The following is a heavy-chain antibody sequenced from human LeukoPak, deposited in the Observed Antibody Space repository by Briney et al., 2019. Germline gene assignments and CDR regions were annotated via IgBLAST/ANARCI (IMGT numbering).Heavy chain of an antibody. J-gene: IGHJ4*02. D-gene: IGHD3-10*01. CDR3: ARGRRRAFGELLNPFDY. Sequence: ASVKVSCKASGYAFTSYDINWVRQATGQGLEWMGWMKPNSGNTGYAQKFQGRVTMTRNTSISTAYMELSSVRSEDTAVYYCARGRRRAFGELLNPFDYWGQGTLVTVSS. CDR1: GYAFTSYD. CDR2: MKPNSGNT. V-gene: IGHV1-8*01.